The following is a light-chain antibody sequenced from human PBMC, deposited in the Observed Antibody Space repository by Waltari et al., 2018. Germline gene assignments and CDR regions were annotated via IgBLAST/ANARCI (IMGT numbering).Light chain of an antibody. CDR1: QSFTRY. CDR3: QHYVSLPVT. V-gene: IGKV3-20*01. J-gene: IGKJ1*01. CDR2: DAS. Sequence: EIVLTQSPGTLSLSPGERATLSCRASQSFTRYLAWYQHKPGQAPRLLIDDASTRAAGIADRFSGSGSGTDFSLTISRLEPEDFAVYYCQHYVSLPVTFGQGTKVEIK.